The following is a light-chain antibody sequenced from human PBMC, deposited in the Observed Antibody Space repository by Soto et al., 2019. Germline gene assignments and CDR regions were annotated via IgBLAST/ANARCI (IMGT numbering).Light chain of an antibody. J-gene: IGLJ3*02. Sequence: QSVLTQPPSASGTPGQRVSISCSGSRSNIGRNYVYWYQQLPGTAPKLLIYSNNQRPSGVPDRFSGSKSGTSASLAISGLRSEDEADYYCAAWDDSLRGVFGGGTKLTVL. V-gene: IGLV1-47*02. CDR3: AAWDDSLRGV. CDR2: SNN. CDR1: RSNIGRNY.